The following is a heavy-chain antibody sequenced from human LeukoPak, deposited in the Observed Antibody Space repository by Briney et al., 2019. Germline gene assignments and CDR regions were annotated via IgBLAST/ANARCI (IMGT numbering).Heavy chain of an antibody. Sequence: SETLSLTCTVSGRSISSYYWTWIRQSPGTGLEWIGYIHDSVNTDYNPSLKSRVTISVDTSNKQFSLKLNSVTAAYTAVYYCARGRITIFGVVTPHFDYWGQGTLVTVSS. CDR3: ARGRITIFGVVTPHFDY. D-gene: IGHD3-3*01. V-gene: IGHV4-59*01. CDR2: IHDSVNT. J-gene: IGHJ4*02. CDR1: GRSISSYY.